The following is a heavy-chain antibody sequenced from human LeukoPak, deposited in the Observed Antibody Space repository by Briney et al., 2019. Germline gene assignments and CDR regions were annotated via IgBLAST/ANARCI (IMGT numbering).Heavy chain of an antibody. V-gene: IGHV1-69*04. J-gene: IGHJ4*02. CDR2: IIPILGIA. CDR1: GGTFSSYA. CDR3: ARGSNDYYDSRALDY. D-gene: IGHD3-22*01. Sequence: ASVKVSCKASGGTFSSYAISWVRQAPGQGLEWMGRIIPILGIANYAQKFQGRVTITADKSTSTAYMELSSLRSEDTAVYYCARGSNDYYDSRALDYWGQGTLVTVSS.